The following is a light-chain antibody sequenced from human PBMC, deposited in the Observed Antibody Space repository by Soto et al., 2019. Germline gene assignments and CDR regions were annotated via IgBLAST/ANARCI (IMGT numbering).Light chain of an antibody. V-gene: IGLV1-44*01. J-gene: IGLJ3*02. CDR2: TNN. CDR1: VSNIGSNT. CDR3: ATWDDSLNVV. Sequence: QTVVTQPPSASGTPGQRVTISCSGSVSNIGSNTVNWYQQVPGAAPKLLIYTNNARPSGVPDRFSGSKSGTSASLAISGLQSEDEADYYCATWDDSLNVVFGGGTQLTVL.